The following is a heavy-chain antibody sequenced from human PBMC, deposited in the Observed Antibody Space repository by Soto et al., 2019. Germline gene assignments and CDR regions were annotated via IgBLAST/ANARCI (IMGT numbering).Heavy chain of an antibody. V-gene: IGHV1-18*01. J-gene: IGHJ4*02. D-gene: IGHD1-26*01. CDR3: ARGGSYYAL. CDR1: GYTFSSDG. Sequence: SVKGSWKASGYTFSSDGISWVRQAPGQGFEWMGWISGYNGKTSYAEKFQGRVTMSTDTSTSTAYMELRSLRSDDTAVYYCARGGSYYALWGQGTLVTVSS. CDR2: ISGYNGKT.